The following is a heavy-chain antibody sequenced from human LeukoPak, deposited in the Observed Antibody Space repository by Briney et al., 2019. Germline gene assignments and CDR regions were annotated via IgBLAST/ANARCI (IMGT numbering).Heavy chain of an antibody. CDR2: ISSSGSTI. V-gene: IGHV3-48*03. CDR3: ARPGYSYGYYYYYYMDV. D-gene: IGHD5-18*01. Sequence: GGSLRLSCAASGFTFSSYEMNWVRQAPGQGLEWVSYISSSGSTIYYADSVKGRFTISRDNAKNSLYLQMNSLRAEDTAVYYCARPGYSYGYYYYYYMDVWGKGTTVTVSS. J-gene: IGHJ6*03. CDR1: GFTFSSYE.